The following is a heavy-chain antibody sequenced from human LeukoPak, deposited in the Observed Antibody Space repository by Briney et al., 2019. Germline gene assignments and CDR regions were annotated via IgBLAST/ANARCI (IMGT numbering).Heavy chain of an antibody. CDR1: GGSISSSSYY. CDR2: IYYSGST. V-gene: IGHV4-39*01. J-gene: IGHJ4*02. D-gene: IGHD6-6*01. Sequence: PSETLSLTCTVSGGSISSSSYYWGWIRQPPGKGLEWIGSIYYSGSTYYNPSLKSRVTISVDTSKNQFSLKLSSVTAADTAVYYCARGFIAARPMDYWGQGTLVTVSS. CDR3: ARGFIAARPMDY.